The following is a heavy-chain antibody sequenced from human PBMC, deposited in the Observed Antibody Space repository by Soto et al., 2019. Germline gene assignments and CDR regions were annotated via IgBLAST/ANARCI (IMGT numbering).Heavy chain of an antibody. CDR1: GFTFTSSA. J-gene: IGHJ4*02. CDR3: AAARGYSGYGPLDY. V-gene: IGHV1-58*01. Sequence: GASVKVSCKASGFTFTSSAVQWVRQARGQRLEWIGWIVVGSGNTNYAQKFQERVTITRDMSTSTAYMELSSLRSEDTAVYYCAAARGYSGYGPLDYWGQGTLVTVSS. D-gene: IGHD5-12*01. CDR2: IVVGSGNT.